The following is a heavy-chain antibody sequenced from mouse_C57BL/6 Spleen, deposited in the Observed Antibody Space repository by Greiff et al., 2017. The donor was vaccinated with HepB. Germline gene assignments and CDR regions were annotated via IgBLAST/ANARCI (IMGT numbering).Heavy chain of an antibody. J-gene: IGHJ3*01. V-gene: IGHV1-69*01. CDR1: GYTFTSYW. Sequence: VQLQQSGAELVMPGASVKLSCKASGYTFTSYWMHWVKQRPGQGLEWIGEIDPSDSYTNYNQKFKGKSTLTVDKSSSTAYMQLSSLTSEDSAVYYCAVLPGAYWGQGTLVTVSA. CDR3: AVLPGAY. CDR2: IDPSDSYT.